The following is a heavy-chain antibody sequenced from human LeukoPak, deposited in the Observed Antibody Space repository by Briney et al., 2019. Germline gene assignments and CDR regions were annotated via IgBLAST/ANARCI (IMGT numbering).Heavy chain of an antibody. CDR2: IYYSGRT. J-gene: IGHJ5*02. CDR1: GGSISSNDYY. CDR3: ARVPAGGYSFLRLWFDP. V-gene: IGHV4-61*05. D-gene: IGHD5-18*01. Sequence: SETLSLTCTVSGGSISSNDYYWGWIRQPPGKGLEWIGYIYYSGRTNYNPSLKSRVTISVDTSKNQFSLKLSSVTAADTAVYYCARVPAGGYSFLRLWFDPWGQGTLVTVSS.